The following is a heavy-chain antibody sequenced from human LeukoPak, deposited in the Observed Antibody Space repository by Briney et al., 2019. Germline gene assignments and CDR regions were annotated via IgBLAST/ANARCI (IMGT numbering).Heavy chain of an antibody. V-gene: IGHV1-18*01. J-gene: IGHJ3*02. Sequence: ASVKVSCKASGYIFTSYGISWVRQAPGQGLEWMGWINTYNGNTKYAQKVQGRVTMTTDTSTSTAYMEMSSLRSDDTAVYYCARGNIPDAFHIWGQGTRVTVSS. CDR2: INTYNGNT. CDR1: GYIFTSYG. D-gene: IGHD2-2*02. CDR3: ARGNIPDAFHI.